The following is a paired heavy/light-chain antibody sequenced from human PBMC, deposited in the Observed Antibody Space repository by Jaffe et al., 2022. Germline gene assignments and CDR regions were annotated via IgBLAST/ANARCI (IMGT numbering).Light chain of an antibody. CDR3: YSAADNNLRV. Sequence: SYELTQPSSVSVSPGQTARITCSGDVLAKKYARWFQQKPGQAPVLVIYKDSERPSGIPERFSGSSSGTTVTLTISGAQVEDEADYYCYSAADNNLRVFGGGTKLTVL. J-gene: IGLJ2*01. CDR2: KDS. V-gene: IGLV3-27*01. CDR1: VLAKKY.
Heavy chain of an antibody. J-gene: IGHJ6*03. CDR3: TRDQDIVVVPAADYYYYMDV. D-gene: IGHD2-2*01. V-gene: IGHV3-49*03. Sequence: EVQLVESGGGLVQPGRSLRLSCTASGFTFGDYAMSWFRQAPGKGLEWVGFIRSKAYGGTTEYAASVKGRFTISRDDSKSIAYLQMNSLKTEDTAVYYCTRDQDIVVVPAADYYYYMDVWGKGTTVTVSS. CDR1: GFTFGDYA. CDR2: IRSKAYGGTT.